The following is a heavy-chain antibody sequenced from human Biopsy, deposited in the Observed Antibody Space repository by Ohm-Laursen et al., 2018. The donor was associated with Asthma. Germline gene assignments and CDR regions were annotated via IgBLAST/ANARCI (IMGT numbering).Heavy chain of an antibody. V-gene: IGHV1-69*06. Sequence: SVKVSCKVSGGMFGNYAISWVRQAPGLGLEWMGGISPIFGSSNYAQRFQGRVTITADIFTRTVYMELSGLRFDDTAIYYCARPSPNGDILYYYYHMDVWGQGTTVIVSS. J-gene: IGHJ6*02. CDR3: ARPSPNGDILYYYYHMDV. CDR1: GGMFGNYA. CDR2: ISPIFGSS. D-gene: IGHD3-10*01.